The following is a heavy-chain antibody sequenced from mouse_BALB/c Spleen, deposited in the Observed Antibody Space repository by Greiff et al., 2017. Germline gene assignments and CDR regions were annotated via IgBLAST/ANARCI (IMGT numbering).Heavy chain of an antibody. V-gene: IGHV1-80*01. CDR3: ANGSSSDY. Sequence: QVQLQQSGAELVRPGSSVKISCKASGYAFSSYWMNWVKQRPGQGLEWIGQIYPGDGDTNYNGKFKGKATLTEDKSSSTAYMQLSSLTSEDSAVYFCANGSSSDYWGQGTTLTVSS. D-gene: IGHD1-1*01. CDR1: GYAFSSYW. CDR2: IYPGDGDT. J-gene: IGHJ2*01.